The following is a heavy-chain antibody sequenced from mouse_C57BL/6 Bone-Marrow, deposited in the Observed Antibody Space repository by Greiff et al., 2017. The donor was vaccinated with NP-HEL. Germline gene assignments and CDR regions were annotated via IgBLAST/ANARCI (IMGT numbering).Heavy chain of an antibody. CDR1: GYTFTSYG. CDR3: ATRRSYYGSSNYFDY. Sequence: QVHVKQSGAELARPGASVKLSCKASGYTFTSYGISWVKQRTGQGLEWIGEIYPRSGNTYYNEKFKGKATLTADKSSSTAYMELRSLTSEDSAVYFCATRRSYYGSSNYFDYWGQGTTLTVSS. J-gene: IGHJ2*01. V-gene: IGHV1-81*01. CDR2: IYPRSGNT. D-gene: IGHD1-1*01.